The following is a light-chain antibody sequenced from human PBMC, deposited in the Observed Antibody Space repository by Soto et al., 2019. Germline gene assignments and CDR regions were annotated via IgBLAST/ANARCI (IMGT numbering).Light chain of an antibody. CDR2: EVS. V-gene: IGLV2-14*01. CDR3: RSYTSSSPLV. CDR1: SSDVGGYNY. Sequence: QSALTQPASVSGSPGQSITISCTGTSSDVGGYNYVSWYHQHPGKAPKLMIYEVSNRPSGVSNRFSGSKSGNTASLTISGLQAEDEADYYCRSYTSSSPLVFGGGTQLTVL. J-gene: IGLJ2*01.